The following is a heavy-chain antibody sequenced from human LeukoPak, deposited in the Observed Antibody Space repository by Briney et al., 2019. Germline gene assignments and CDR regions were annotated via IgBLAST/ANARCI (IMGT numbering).Heavy chain of an antibody. CDR1: GDSIRSGHSH. V-gene: IGHV4-39*01. Sequence: SETLSLTCSVSGDSIRSGHSHWGWIRQDPRKGLEWIASIYYVGSPHYNPSLNSRRVTMSVDTTKNQFSLTLTSVTAADTAIYYCARLPITKRAMDVWGPGTTVTVSS. D-gene: IGHD3-3*01. CDR3: ARLPITKRAMDV. J-gene: IGHJ6*02. CDR2: IYYVGSP.